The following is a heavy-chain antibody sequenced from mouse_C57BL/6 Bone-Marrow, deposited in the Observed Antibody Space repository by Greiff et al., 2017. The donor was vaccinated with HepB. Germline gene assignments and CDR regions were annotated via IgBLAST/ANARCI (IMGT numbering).Heavy chain of an antibody. CDR3: ARSVLLLRLYYYAMDY. CDR2: IYPGSGST. CDR1: GYTFTSYW. J-gene: IGHJ4*01. Sequence: QVQLQQPGAELVKPGASVKMSCKASGYTFTSYWITWVKQRPGQGLEWIGDIYPGSGSTNYNEKFKSKATLTVDTSSSTAYMQLSSLTSEDSAVYYCARSVLLLRLYYYAMDYWGQGTSVTVSS. D-gene: IGHD1-1*01. V-gene: IGHV1-55*01.